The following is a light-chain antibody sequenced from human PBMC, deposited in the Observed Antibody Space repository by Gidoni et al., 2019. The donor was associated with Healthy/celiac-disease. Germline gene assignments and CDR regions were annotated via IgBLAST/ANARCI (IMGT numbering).Light chain of an antibody. CDR3: LQDYNYPLT. V-gene: IGKV1-6*01. J-gene: IGKJ4*01. CDR1: QGIRND. Sequence: AIQITQSPSALSASVGDRVTITCRASQGIRNDLGWYQQEPGKAPKLLIYAASSLQSGVPSRFSGSGSGTDFTLTISSLQPEDFATYYCLQDYNYPLTFGGGTKVEIK. CDR2: AAS.